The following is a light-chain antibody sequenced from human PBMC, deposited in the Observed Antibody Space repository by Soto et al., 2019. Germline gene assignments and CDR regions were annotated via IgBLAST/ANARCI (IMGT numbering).Light chain of an antibody. Sequence: QSALAQPASVSGSPGQSITISCTGTSGCVGRFRLVSWYQQHPGKAPKVMISDCHRRPSGVTYRCSCSPSLPSASLTISGLQVVEEADYYCCLYIGATTYGFGSGTNVTVL. CDR2: DCH. V-gene: IGLV2-23*01. J-gene: IGLJ1*01. CDR3: CLYIGATTYG. CDR1: SGCVGRFRL.